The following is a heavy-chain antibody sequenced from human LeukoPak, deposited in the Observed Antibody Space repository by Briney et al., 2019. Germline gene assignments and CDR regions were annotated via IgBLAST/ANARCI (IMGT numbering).Heavy chain of an antibody. CDR3: ASTGYCSSTSCYLYSYYGMDV. CDR1: GGSISSGGYS. CDR2: IYHSGST. D-gene: IGHD2-2*01. V-gene: IGHV4-30-2*01. J-gene: IGHJ6*04. Sequence: SQTLSLTCAVSGGSISSGGYSWSWIRQPPGKGLEWIGYIYHSGSTYYNPSLKSRVTMSVDRSKNQFSLKLSSVTAADTAVYYCASTGYCSSTSCYLYSYYGMDVWGKGTTVTVSS.